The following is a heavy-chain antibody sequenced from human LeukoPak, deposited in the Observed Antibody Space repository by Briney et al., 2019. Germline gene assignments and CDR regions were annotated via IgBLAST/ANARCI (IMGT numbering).Heavy chain of an antibody. V-gene: IGHV1-69*04. CDR3: ARVLAVAGTPTDY. CDR1: GGTFSSYA. CDR2: IIPILGIA. D-gene: IGHD6-19*01. J-gene: IGHJ4*02. Sequence: GSSVKVSCKASGGTFSSYAISWVRQAPGQGLEWMGRIIPILGIANYAQKFQGRVTITADKSTSTAYMELSSLRSEDTAVYYCARVLAVAGTPTDYWGQGTLVTVSS.